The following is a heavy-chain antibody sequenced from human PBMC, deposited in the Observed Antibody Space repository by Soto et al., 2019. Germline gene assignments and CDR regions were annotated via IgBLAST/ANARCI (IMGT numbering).Heavy chain of an antibody. CDR3: AKVRRNTMVRGVFDY. CDR1: GLTFSSYA. Sequence: GGSLRLSCAASGLTFSSYAMSWVRQAPGKGLEWVSAISGSGGSTYYADSVKGRFTISRDNSKNTLYLQMNSLRAEDTAVYYCAKVRRNTMVRGVFDYWGKGTLVTVSS. CDR2: ISGSGGST. V-gene: IGHV3-23*01. J-gene: IGHJ4*02. D-gene: IGHD3-10*01.